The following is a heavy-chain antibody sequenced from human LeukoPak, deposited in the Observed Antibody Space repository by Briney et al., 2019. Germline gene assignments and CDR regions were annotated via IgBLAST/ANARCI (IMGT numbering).Heavy chain of an antibody. D-gene: IGHD7-27*01. CDR2: INTDGSST. Sequence: GSLRLSCAASGFTFSSYWMHWVRQAPGKGLVWVSRINTDGSSTSYADSVKGRFTISRDNAKNTLYLQMNSLRAEDTAVYYCASQNWGYYFDYWGQGTLVTVSS. V-gene: IGHV3-74*01. CDR3: ASQNWGYYFDY. CDR1: GFTFSSYW. J-gene: IGHJ4*02.